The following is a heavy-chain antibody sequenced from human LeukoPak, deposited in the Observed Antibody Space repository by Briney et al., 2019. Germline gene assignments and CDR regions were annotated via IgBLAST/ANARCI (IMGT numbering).Heavy chain of an antibody. V-gene: IGHV4-39*07. J-gene: IGHJ6*03. CDR2: INHSGST. Sequence: SETLSLTCTVSGGSISSSSYYRGWIRQPPGKGLEWIGEINHSGSTNYNPSLKSRVTISVDTSKNQFSLKLSSVTAADTAVYYCARDEYYYDISMDVWGKGTTVTVSS. CDR1: GGSISSSSYY. CDR3: ARDEYYYDISMDV. D-gene: IGHD3-22*01.